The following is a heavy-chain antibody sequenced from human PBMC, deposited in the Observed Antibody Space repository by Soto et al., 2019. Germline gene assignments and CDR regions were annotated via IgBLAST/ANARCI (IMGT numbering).Heavy chain of an antibody. Sequence: QVQLQQWGAVLLKPSETLSLTCAVYGGFVSSGNHYWIWIRQPPGKGLEWIGEMSHSGGTPFNPSLKSRVTISLDTSKNQFSLKMSSVTAADTALYYCARVERGTATSVVDALDIWGPWTMVTVSS. J-gene: IGHJ3*02. D-gene: IGHD2-21*02. CDR3: ARVERGTATSVVDALDI. CDR1: GGFVSSGNHY. CDR2: MSHSGGT. V-gene: IGHV4-34*01.